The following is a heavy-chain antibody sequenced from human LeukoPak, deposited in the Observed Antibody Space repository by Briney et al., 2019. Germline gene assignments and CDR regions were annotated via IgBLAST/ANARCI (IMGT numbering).Heavy chain of an antibody. J-gene: IGHJ5*02. CDR2: IIPIFGTA. D-gene: IGHD3-22*01. CDR3: ARVPYYYDSSDNWFDP. V-gene: IGHV1-69*13. Sequence: SVKVSCKASGGTFSSYAISWVRQAPGQGLEWMGGIIPIFGTAYYAQKFQGRVTITADESTSTAYMELSSLRSEDTAVYYCARVPYYYDSSDNWFDPWGQGTLVTVSS. CDR1: GGTFSSYA.